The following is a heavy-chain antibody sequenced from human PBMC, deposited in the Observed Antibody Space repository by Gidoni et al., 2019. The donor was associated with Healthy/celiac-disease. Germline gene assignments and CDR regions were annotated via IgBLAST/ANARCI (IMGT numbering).Heavy chain of an antibody. CDR1: GFPVSRTY. V-gene: IGHV3-66*02. D-gene: IGHD2-2*01. J-gene: IGHJ6*02. CDR3: AGSSTSCYRSCYYYGMDV. CDR2: IYSGGST. Sequence: EVQLVESGGGLVQPGGSLRLSCAASGFPVSRTYMSWVRQAPGKGLEWVSVIYSGGSTYYADSVKGRFTISRDNSKNTLYLQMNSLRAEDTAVYYCAGSSTSCYRSCYYYGMDVWGQGTTVTVSS.